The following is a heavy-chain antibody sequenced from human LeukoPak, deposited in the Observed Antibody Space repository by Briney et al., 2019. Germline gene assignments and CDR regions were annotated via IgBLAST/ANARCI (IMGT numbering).Heavy chain of an antibody. Sequence: GASVKVSCEASGYTFTGYYMHWVRQAPGQGLEWMGWINPNSGGTNYAQKFQGRVTLTRDTSISTAYMELSRLRSDDTAVYYCARDGPYSGSSYYFDYWGQGTLVTVSS. V-gene: IGHV1-2*02. CDR3: ARDGPYSGSSYYFDY. CDR1: GYTFTGYY. J-gene: IGHJ4*02. D-gene: IGHD1-26*01. CDR2: INPNSGGT.